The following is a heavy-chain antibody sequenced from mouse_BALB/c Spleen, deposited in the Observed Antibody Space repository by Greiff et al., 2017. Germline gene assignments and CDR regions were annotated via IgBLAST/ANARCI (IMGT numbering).Heavy chain of an antibody. CDR3: ARPGYGYFDV. CDR1: GFTFSSFG. CDR2: ISSGSSTI. J-gene: IGHJ1*01. Sequence: EVKVVESGGGLVQPGGSRKLSCAASGFTFSSFGMHWVRQAPEKGLEWVAYISSGSSTIYYADTVKGRFTISRDNPKNTLFLQMTSLRSEDTAMYYCARPGYGYFDVWGAGTTVTVSS. V-gene: IGHV5-17*02.